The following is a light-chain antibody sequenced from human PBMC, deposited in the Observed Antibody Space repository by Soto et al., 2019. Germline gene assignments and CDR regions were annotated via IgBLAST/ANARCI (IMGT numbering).Light chain of an antibody. CDR2: DVS. Sequence: QSVLTQPASVSGSPGQSITISCTGTSSDVGAYNSVSWYQQHPGKAPKLMIYDVSNRPSGVSNRFSGSKSANTASLTISGLQAEDEADYYCSSYIGSSTIFGGGTQLTVL. CDR1: SSDVGAYNS. CDR3: SSYIGSSTI. J-gene: IGLJ2*01. V-gene: IGLV2-14*01.